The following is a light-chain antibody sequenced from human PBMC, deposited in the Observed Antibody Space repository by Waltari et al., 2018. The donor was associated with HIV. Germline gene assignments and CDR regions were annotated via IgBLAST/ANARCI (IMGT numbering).Light chain of an antibody. V-gene: IGLV1-47*01. CDR1: SSNIGSNY. Sequence: QSVLTQPPSASGPPGQKVTISCSGSSSNIGSNYIFWYQQLPGAAPKLLMYKNDQRPSGVPDRFSGSKSGTSASLAISGLRSEDEADYTCATWDDSLSGVVFGGGTKLNVL. CDR2: KND. J-gene: IGLJ3*02. CDR3: ATWDDSLSGVV.